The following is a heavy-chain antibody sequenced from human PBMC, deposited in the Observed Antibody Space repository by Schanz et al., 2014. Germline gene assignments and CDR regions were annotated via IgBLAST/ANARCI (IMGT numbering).Heavy chain of an antibody. CDR1: GYIFSSYA. D-gene: IGHD4-4*01. CDR3: ASALTTWGGMDV. J-gene: IGHJ6*02. CDR2: IHSTGGTT. V-gene: IGHV1-46*01. Sequence: QLVQSGSEFRKPGASVKVSCKASGYIFSSYAIHWVRQAPGQGLEWMGIIHSTGGTTSHAQKFQGRVTMTRDTSTSTVYMELSSLRSEDTAVYYCASALTTWGGMDVWGQGTTVTVSS.